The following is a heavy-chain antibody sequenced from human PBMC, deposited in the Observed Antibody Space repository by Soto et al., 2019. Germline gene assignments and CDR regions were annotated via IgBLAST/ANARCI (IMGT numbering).Heavy chain of an antibody. CDR1: RLPFSPYR. D-gene: IGHD6-19*01. V-gene: IGHV3-74*01. J-gene: IGHJ6*02. CDR3: GSGGSDSPRCMDG. Sequence: PGGYLRLSCRSCRLPFSPYRMNWVRQDPGKGLVWVSRINPDGSSTDYADSVKGRFTISRDNAKNTLYLQMNSLRAEDTAVDYCGSGGSDSPRCMDGWGQQTTVTVSS. CDR2: INPDGSST.